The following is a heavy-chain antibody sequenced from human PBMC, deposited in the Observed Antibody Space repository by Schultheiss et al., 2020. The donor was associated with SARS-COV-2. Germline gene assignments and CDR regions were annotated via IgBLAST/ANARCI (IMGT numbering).Heavy chain of an antibody. J-gene: IGHJ4*02. CDR3: ARDGATGQAAHYFDY. CDR1: GFTFSSYG. Sequence: GGSLRLSCAASGFTFSSYGMHWVRQAPGKGLEWVAFIRYDGSNKYYADSVKGRFTISRDNSKNTLYLQMNSLRAEDTAVYYCARDGATGQAAHYFDYWGQGTLVTVSS. CDR2: IRYDGSNK. V-gene: IGHV3-30*02. D-gene: IGHD1-26*01.